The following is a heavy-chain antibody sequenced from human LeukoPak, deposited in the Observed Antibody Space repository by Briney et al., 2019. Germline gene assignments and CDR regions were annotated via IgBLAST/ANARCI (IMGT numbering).Heavy chain of an antibody. J-gene: IGHJ4*02. CDR2: IYYSGST. CDR1: GGSISSGGYS. CDR3: ARIADTPYGDYVYYFDY. V-gene: IGHV4-30-4*07. D-gene: IGHD4-17*01. Sequence: PSETLSLTCAVSGGSISSGGYSWSWIRQPPGKGLGWIGYIYYSGSTYYNPSLKSRVTISVDTSKNQFSLKLSSVTAADTAVYYCARIADTPYGDYVYYFDYWGQGTLVTVSS.